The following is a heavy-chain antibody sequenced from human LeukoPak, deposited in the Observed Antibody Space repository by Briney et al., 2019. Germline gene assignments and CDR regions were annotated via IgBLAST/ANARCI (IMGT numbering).Heavy chain of an antibody. CDR1: GFSFSIYE. CDR3: AKALDYGDYGGVDY. V-gene: IGHV3-48*03. CDR2: ISSSGSII. D-gene: IGHD4-17*01. J-gene: IGHJ4*02. Sequence: GGSLRLSCAASGFSFSIYEMNWVRQAPGKGLEWVSYISSSGSIILYADSVKGRFTISRDNAKNLVYLEMDSLRAEDTAVYYCAKALDYGDYGGVDYWGQGTLVTVSS.